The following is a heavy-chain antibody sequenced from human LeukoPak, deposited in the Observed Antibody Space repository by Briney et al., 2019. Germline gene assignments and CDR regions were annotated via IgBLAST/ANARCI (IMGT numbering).Heavy chain of an antibody. Sequence: GGSLRLSCAASGFSFISYGMHWVRQAPDKGLEWVGVISDDGRNKKYADSVKGRFTISRDNSKDTLYLQMNSLRDEDTAVYYCARTPAYNYYDSSGYYNWGQGTLVTVSS. D-gene: IGHD3-22*01. CDR2: ISDDGRNK. J-gene: IGHJ4*02. CDR1: GFSFISYG. V-gene: IGHV3-30*03. CDR3: ARTPAYNYYDSSGYYN.